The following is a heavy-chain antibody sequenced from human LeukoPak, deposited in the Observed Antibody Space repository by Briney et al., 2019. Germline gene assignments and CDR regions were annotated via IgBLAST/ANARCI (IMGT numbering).Heavy chain of an antibody. V-gene: IGHV3-30*18. J-gene: IGHJ3*02. CDR2: ISYDGSNK. D-gene: IGHD3-22*01. CDR1: GFTFNSFG. Sequence: PGRPLRLSCAASGFTFNSFGMHWVRQDPGKGLEWVAVISYDGSNKYFADSVKGRFTISRDNSKNTLYLQMNSLRAEDTAVYYCAKDYDSSGWAAFDIWGQGTMVTVSS. CDR3: AKDYDSSGWAAFDI.